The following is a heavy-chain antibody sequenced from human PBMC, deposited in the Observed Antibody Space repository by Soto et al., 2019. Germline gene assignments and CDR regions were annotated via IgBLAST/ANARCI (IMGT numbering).Heavy chain of an antibody. D-gene: IGHD3-16*01. CDR3: ASGGRHGLFDY. V-gene: IGHV3-23*01. CDR2: ISGSGGST. Sequence: GGCLRLSCAASGFTFSSYAMSWVRQAPGKGLEWVSAISGSGGSTYYADSVKGRFTISRDNSKNTLYLQMNSLRAEDTAVYYCASGGRHGLFDYWGQGTLVTVSS. J-gene: IGHJ4*02. CDR1: GFTFSSYA.